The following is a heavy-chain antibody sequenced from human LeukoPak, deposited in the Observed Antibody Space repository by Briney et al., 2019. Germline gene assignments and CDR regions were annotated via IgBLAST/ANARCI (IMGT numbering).Heavy chain of an antibody. V-gene: IGHV4-59*01. D-gene: IGHD2-15*01. Sequence: SETLSLTCTVSGGSINNYYWSWIRQPPGKGLEWIGYIYYSGSTNYNPSLKSRVTMSVDTSKNQFSLKLSSVTAADTAVYYCARADCSGGSCYAFDIWGQGTMVTVSS. CDR1: GGSINNYY. CDR3: ARADCSGGSCYAFDI. J-gene: IGHJ3*02. CDR2: IYYSGST.